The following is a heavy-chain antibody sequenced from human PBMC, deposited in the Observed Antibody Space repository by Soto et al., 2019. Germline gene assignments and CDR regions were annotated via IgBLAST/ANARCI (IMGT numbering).Heavy chain of an antibody. CDR3: ARYPFTSYCSGGGCSYDAVDI. CDR2: MNPNSGNT. J-gene: IGHJ3*02. CDR1: GYSFTSDD. D-gene: IGHD2-15*01. V-gene: IGHV1-8*01. Sequence: QVQLVQSGAEVKKPGASVKVSCKASGYSFTSDDVNWVRQATGQGREGMGGMNPNSGNTAYAQKFQGRVTRIRNTDIRSAYMELSGLRSEDTAVYYCARYPFTSYCSGGGCSYDAVDIWGQGTMVTVSS.